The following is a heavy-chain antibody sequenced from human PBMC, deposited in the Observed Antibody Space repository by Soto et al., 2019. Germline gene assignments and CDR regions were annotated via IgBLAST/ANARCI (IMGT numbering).Heavy chain of an antibody. D-gene: IGHD3-16*02. CDR1: GLTFSSYA. Sequence: EVQLLESGGGLVQPGGSLRLSCAASGLTFSSYAMSWVRQATGKGLEWVSAISGSGGSTYYADSVKGRFTISRDNSKNTLYLQMNSLRAEDTAVYYCAKEVYDYVWGSYRWYFDYWGQGTMVTVSS. CDR2: ISGSGGST. V-gene: IGHV3-23*01. CDR3: AKEVYDYVWGSYRWYFDY. J-gene: IGHJ4*02.